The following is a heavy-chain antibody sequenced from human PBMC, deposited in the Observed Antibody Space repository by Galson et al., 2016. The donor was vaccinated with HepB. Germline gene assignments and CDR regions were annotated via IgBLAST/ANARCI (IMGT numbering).Heavy chain of an antibody. V-gene: IGHV3-30*04. Sequence: SLRLSCAASGFTFTRYAIHWVRQAPGKGLEWVAVISYDASNKYYADSVKGRFTISRDNSKNTLYLQMNSLRGEDTAVYYCARAKSPLAAAPTAAFDIWGQGTMVTVSS. CDR3: ARAKSPLAAAPTAAFDI. CDR1: GFTFTRYA. J-gene: IGHJ3*02. CDR2: ISYDASNK. D-gene: IGHD6-25*01.